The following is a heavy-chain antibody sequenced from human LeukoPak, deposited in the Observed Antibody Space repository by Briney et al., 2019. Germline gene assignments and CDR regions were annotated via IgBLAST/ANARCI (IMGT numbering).Heavy chain of an antibody. Sequence: GGSLRLSCAASGFTFSSYGMHWVRQAPGKGLEWVAVIWYDGSKKYYADSVKGRFTISRDNSKNTLYLQMNSQRAEDTAVYYCAKDSSSWYNYFDYWGQGTLVTVSS. J-gene: IGHJ4*02. V-gene: IGHV3-33*06. CDR2: IWYDGSKK. CDR3: AKDSSSWYNYFDY. CDR1: GFTFSSYG. D-gene: IGHD6-13*01.